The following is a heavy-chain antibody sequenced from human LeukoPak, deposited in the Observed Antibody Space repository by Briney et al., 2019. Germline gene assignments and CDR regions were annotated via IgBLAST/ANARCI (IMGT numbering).Heavy chain of an antibody. J-gene: IGHJ4*02. CDR1: GFTFSSYS. CDR2: ISSSSSYI. Sequence: GGSLRLSCAASGFTFSSYSMNWVRQAPGKGLEWVSYISSSSSYIYYADSVKGRFTISRDNAKNSLYLQMNSLRAEDTAVYYCASEILWFGDLKVDYWGQGTLVTVSS. CDR3: ASEILWFGDLKVDY. D-gene: IGHD3-10*01. V-gene: IGHV3-21*01.